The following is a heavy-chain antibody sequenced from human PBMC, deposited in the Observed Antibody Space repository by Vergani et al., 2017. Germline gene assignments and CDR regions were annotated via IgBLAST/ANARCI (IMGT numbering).Heavy chain of an antibody. CDR3: ARDQRQWLVMDYFDY. V-gene: IGHV3-33*01. J-gene: IGHJ4*02. Sequence: QVQLVESGGGVVQPGRSLRLSCAASGFTFSSYGMHWVRQAPGKGLEWVAVIWYDGSNKYYADSVKGRFTISRDNSKNTLYLQMNSLRAEDTAVYYCARDQRQWLVMDYFDYWGQGTLVTVSS. CDR2: IWYDGSNK. CDR1: GFTFSSYG. D-gene: IGHD6-19*01.